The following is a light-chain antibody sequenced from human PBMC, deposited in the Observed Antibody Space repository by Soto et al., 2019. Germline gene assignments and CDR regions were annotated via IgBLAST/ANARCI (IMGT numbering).Light chain of an antibody. CDR2: RDS. CDR1: NIGSKN. V-gene: IGLV3-9*01. J-gene: IGLJ2*01. Sequence: YELTQPLSVSVALGQTARITCGGNNIGSKNVHWYQQKPGQAPVLVIYRDSNRPSGIPERFSGSNSGNTATLTISRAQAGDEADYYCQVWDSSTVFGGGTKVTVL. CDR3: QVWDSSTV.